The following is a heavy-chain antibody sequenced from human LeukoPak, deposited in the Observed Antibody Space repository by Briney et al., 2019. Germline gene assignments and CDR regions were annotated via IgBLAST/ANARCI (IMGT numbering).Heavy chain of an antibody. CDR3: AKDRFYGSGSYTFDS. Sequence: GGSLRLSCAASGFTFSRYAMNWVRQAPGKGPEWVSAISGSGGSTYYADSVKGRFTISRDNSKSTLYLQMNSLRAEDSAVYYCAKDRFYGSGSYTFDSWGQGTLVTVSS. V-gene: IGHV3-23*01. D-gene: IGHD3-10*01. CDR2: ISGSGGST. J-gene: IGHJ4*02. CDR1: GFTFSRYA.